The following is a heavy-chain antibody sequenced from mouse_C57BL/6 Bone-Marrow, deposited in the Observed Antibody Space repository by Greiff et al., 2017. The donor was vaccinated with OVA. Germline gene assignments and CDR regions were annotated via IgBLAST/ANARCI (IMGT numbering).Heavy chain of an antibody. CDR3: ARMDYGSSSWFAY. CDR2: IWTGGGT. D-gene: IGHD1-1*01. J-gene: IGHJ3*01. CDR1: GFSLTSYA. V-gene: IGHV2-9-1*01. Sequence: VMLVESGPGLVAPSQSLSITCTVSGFSLTSYAISWVRQPPGKGLEWLGVIWTGGGTNYNSALKSRLSISKDNSKSQSILKRNSLQTDDTARCYCARMDYGSSSWFAYWGQGTLVTVSA.